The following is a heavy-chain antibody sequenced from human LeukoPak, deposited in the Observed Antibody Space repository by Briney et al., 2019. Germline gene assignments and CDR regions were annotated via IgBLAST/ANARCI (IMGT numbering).Heavy chain of an antibody. V-gene: IGHV3-48*04. CDR3: SVMDFLRSG. D-gene: IGHD2-15*01. CDR1: GLTFSSYS. CDR2: ISSSSSTI. J-gene: IGHJ4*02. Sequence: GGSLRLSCAASGLTFSSYSMNWVRQAPGKGLEWVSYISSSSSTIYYADSVKGRFTISRDNAKNSLYLQMNSLRAEDTAVYYCSVMDFLRSGWGQGTLVTVSS.